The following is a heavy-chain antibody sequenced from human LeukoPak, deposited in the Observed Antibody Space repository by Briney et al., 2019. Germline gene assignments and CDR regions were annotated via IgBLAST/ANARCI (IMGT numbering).Heavy chain of an antibody. CDR3: AGGSGSYYNWYFDY. J-gene: IGHJ4*02. Sequence: PSETLSLTCTVSGGSISSGSYYWSWIRQPAGKGLEWIGRVYTSGSTNYNPSLKSRVTISVDTSKNQLYLKLSSVTAADTAVYYCAGGSGSYYNWYFDYWGQGTLVTVSS. CDR1: GGSISSGSYY. V-gene: IGHV4-61*02. CDR2: VYTSGST. D-gene: IGHD3-10*01.